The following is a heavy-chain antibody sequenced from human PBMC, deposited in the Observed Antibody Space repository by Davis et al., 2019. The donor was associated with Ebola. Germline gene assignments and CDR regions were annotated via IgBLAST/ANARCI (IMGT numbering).Heavy chain of an antibody. V-gene: IGHV3-48*02. CDR3: ARDGRYLYSSGLEFDY. D-gene: IGHD6-19*01. Sequence: GESLKISCAASGFTFSRYGMHWVRQAPGKGLEWVSYISSSSSTIYYADSVKGRFTISRDNAKNSLYLQMNSLRDEDTAVYYCARDGRYLYSSGLEFDYWGQGTLVTVSS. CDR2: ISSSSSTI. CDR1: GFTFSRYG. J-gene: IGHJ4*02.